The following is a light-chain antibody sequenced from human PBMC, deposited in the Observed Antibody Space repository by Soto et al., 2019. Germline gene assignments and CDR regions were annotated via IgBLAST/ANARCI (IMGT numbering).Light chain of an antibody. V-gene: IGKV3-20*01. Sequence: EIVLTQSPGTLSLSPGERATLSCRASQSVSSSYLAWYQQKPGQAPRLLIYGASSRATGIPDRFSGSGSGTDFTLTISRLEPEDFAVYYCQQYCGSPLLTVGGGTYVDI. CDR1: QSVSSSY. CDR2: GAS. CDR3: QQYCGSPLLT. J-gene: IGKJ4*01.